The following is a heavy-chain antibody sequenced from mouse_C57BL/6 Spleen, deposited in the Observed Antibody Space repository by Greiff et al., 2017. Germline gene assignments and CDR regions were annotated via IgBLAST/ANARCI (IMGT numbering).Heavy chain of an antibody. CDR1: GYTFTTYP. D-gene: IGHD1-1*01. CDR3: ARGGYYGSRGNFDY. V-gene: IGHV1-47*01. Sequence: VKLQESGAELVKPGASVKMSCKASGYTFTTYPIEWMKQNHGKSLEWIGNFHPYNDDTKYNEKFKGKATLTVEKSSSTVYLELSRLTSDDSAVYYCARGGYYGSRGNFDYWGQGTTLTVSS. CDR2: FHPYNDDT. J-gene: IGHJ2*01.